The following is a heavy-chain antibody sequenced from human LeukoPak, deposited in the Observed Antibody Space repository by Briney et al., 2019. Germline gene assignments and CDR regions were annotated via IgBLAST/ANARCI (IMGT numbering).Heavy chain of an antibody. Sequence: SVMVSCKASGGTYSRYAISRVRQAPGQGLEWMGGIIPIFGTANYAQKFQGRVTITADESTSTAYMELSSLRSEDTAVYYCAILPDYYDSSGYYYLPYWGQGTLVTVSS. V-gene: IGHV1-69*01. CDR1: GGTYSRYA. CDR2: IIPIFGTA. CDR3: AILPDYYDSSGYYYLPY. D-gene: IGHD3-22*01. J-gene: IGHJ4*02.